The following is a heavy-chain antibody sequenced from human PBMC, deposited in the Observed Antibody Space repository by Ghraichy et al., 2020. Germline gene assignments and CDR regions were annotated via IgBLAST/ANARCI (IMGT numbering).Heavy chain of an antibody. CDR3: ARGGRFRVGESWFYGWLDL. Sequence: GSLSLTCPVSGDSIRGYFWTWVRQPPGRGLEWVGFIYYAGNTKYNSSLESRVTISLDTSKKKISLELKSVSAADTAVYYCARGGRFRVGESWFYGWLDLWGRGTLVTVSS. J-gene: IGHJ5*02. CDR2: IYYAGNT. V-gene: IGHV4-59*01. CDR1: GDSIRGYF. D-gene: IGHD3-16*01.